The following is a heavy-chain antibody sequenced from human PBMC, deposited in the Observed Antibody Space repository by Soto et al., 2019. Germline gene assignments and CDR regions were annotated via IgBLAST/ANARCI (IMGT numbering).Heavy chain of an antibody. CDR3: ARDLCDLELYPPGAFDI. Sequence: QVQVVQSGAEVKKPGASVKVSCKASGYTFTTYGITWVRQAPGQGLEWMGGISAHNDNTKYAQKLQGRVTMTTDTSTSTAYMELRSLGSDDTAVYYCARDLCDLELYPPGAFDIWGQGTMVTVSS. V-gene: IGHV1-18*01. D-gene: IGHD1-7*01. J-gene: IGHJ3*02. CDR2: ISAHNDNT. CDR1: GYTFTTYG.